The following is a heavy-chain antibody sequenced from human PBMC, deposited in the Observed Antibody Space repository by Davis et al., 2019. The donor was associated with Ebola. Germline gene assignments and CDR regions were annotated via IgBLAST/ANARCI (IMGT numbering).Heavy chain of an antibody. D-gene: IGHD2-2*01. CDR1: AYTSISYG. Sequence: ASALVFCYASAYTSISYGTIRVRQPPGQALEWMGWISASNGNTNSAQKLQGRVTMTTDTSTSTAYMELRSLRSDDTAVYYCARALYCASVSCYVRDSDGMDVWGEGTTVTVSS. J-gene: IGHJ6*04. CDR2: ISASNGNT. CDR3: ARALYCASVSCYVRDSDGMDV. V-gene: IGHV1-18*04.